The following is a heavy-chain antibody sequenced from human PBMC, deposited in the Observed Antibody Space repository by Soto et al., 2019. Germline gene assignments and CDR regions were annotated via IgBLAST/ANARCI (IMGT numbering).Heavy chain of an antibody. CDR3: GRVPAGGGDY. V-gene: IGHV4-34*01. CDR1: GGSLRGYY. CDR2: INQNGGT. Sequence: SETLSLTCAVNGGSLRGYYWNWIRQSPGKGLEWIGEINQNGGTKYNPSLKSRVSISVVASTNQFSLKLNSVTAADTAVYYCGRVPAGGGDYWGQGTLVTVSS. J-gene: IGHJ4*02. D-gene: IGHD3-16*01.